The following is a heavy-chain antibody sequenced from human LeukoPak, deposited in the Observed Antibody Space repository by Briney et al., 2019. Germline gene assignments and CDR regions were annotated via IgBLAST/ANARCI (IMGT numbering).Heavy chain of an antibody. V-gene: IGHV1-2*02. Sequence: EASVKVSCKSSGYTFTGYYMHWVRQAPGQGLEWMGWINPNSGGTNYAQKFQGRVTMTRDTSISTAYMELSRLRSDDTAVYYCARDQGPAYSGSSYYYYYGMDVWGQGTTVTVSS. CDR2: INPNSGGT. CDR1: GYTFTGYY. CDR3: ARDQGPAYSGSSYYYYYGMDV. D-gene: IGHD1-26*01. J-gene: IGHJ6*02.